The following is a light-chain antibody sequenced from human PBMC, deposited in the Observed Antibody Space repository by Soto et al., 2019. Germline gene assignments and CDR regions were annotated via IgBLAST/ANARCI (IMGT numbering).Light chain of an antibody. CDR3: HQYGSSPQT. V-gene: IGKV3-20*01. CDR1: HSVSSSY. J-gene: IGKJ1*01. Sequence: EIVLTQSPGTLSLSPGERATLSCRASHSVSSSYLAWYQQKPGQAPRLLIYGASSRATGIPDRFSGSGSGTDFTLTISRLEPEDFAVYYCHQYGSSPQTFGQGTKVEIK. CDR2: GAS.